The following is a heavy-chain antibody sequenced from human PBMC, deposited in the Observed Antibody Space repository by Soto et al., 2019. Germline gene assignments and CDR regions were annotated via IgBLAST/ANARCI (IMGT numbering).Heavy chain of an antibody. CDR3: AREGRIIVPAAKLGQEYYYYGMDV. V-gene: IGHV4-31*03. J-gene: IGHJ6*02. CDR1: GGSISSGGYY. D-gene: IGHD2-2*01. CDR2: IYYSGST. Sequence: QVQLQESGPGLVKPSQTLSLTCTVSGGSISSGGYYWSWIRQHPGKGLEWIGYIYYSGSTYYNPSLKSRVTISVDTSKNQFSLKLSSVTAADTAVYYCAREGRIIVPAAKLGQEYYYYGMDVWGQGTTVTVSS.